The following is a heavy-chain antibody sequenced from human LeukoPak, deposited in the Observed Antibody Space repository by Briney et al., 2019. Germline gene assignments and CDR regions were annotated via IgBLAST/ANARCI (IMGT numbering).Heavy chain of an antibody. Sequence: PGRSLRLSCAASGFTFSSYGMHWVRQAPGKGLEWVAVIWYDGSNKYYADSVKGRFTISRDNSKNTLYLQMNSLRAEDTAAYYCAKDRGDGYNWGLFDYWGQGTVVTVSS. D-gene: IGHD5-24*01. CDR1: GFTFSSYG. J-gene: IGHJ4*02. V-gene: IGHV3-33*06. CDR3: AKDRGDGYNWGLFDY. CDR2: IWYDGSNK.